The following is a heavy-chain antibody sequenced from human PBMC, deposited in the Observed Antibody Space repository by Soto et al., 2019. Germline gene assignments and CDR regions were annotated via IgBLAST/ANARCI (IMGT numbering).Heavy chain of an antibody. V-gene: IGHV3-30*03. Sequence: QAHLVESGGGVVQPGRSLRLSCAASGFTFTSYGMHWVRQAPGTRLEWVAVISYDGGLQHYADSVKGRFTISRNNSKKMGLLQMNSLRAEDTAVYYCVSDRGYGHASVPYSWGQGTLVSVSS. J-gene: IGHJ4*02. CDR1: GFTFTSYG. CDR2: ISYDGGLQ. D-gene: IGHD3-10*01. CDR3: VSDRGYGHASVPYS.